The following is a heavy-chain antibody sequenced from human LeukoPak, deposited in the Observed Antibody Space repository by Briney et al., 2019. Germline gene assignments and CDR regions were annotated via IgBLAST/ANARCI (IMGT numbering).Heavy chain of an antibody. V-gene: IGHV3-74*01. CDR2: INGDGRNT. CDR3: ARGDGYCSAGSCSHSDY. D-gene: IGHD2-15*01. Sequence: GGSLRLSCAASGFTFSTYWMHWVRQAPGKGLVWVSRINGDGRNTNYADSVKGRFTISRDNAKNTLYLQMHSLRAEDTAVYYCARGDGYCSAGSCSHSDYWGQGTLVTVSS. CDR1: GFTFSTYW. J-gene: IGHJ4*02.